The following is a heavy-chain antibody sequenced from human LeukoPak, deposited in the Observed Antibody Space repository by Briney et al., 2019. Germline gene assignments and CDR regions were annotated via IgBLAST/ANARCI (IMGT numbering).Heavy chain of an antibody. V-gene: IGHV4-4*07. J-gene: IGHJ5*02. CDR2: IYTSGST. D-gene: IGHD6-13*01. CDR3: ARDVGRYSSSWYLGWFDP. CDR1: GGSISSYY. Sequence: PSETLSLTCTVSGGSISSYYWSWIRQPAGKGLEWIGRIYTSGSTNYNPSLKSRVTMSVDTSKNQFSLKLSSVAAADTAVYYCARDVGRYSSSWYLGWFDPWGQGTLVTVSP.